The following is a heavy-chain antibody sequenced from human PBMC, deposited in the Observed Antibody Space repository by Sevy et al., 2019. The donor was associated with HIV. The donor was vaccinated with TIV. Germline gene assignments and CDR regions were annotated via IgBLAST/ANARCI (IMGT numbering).Heavy chain of an antibody. CDR1: GFGFSNYA. Sequence: GGSLRLSCAASGFGFSNYAMSWVRQGPGMGLEWVAAISGSGLSTYYADSVKGRFTISRDNSKKTLHLQMKSLRVEDTAVYYCAKVKIAAVAGAGDFDYWGQGTLVTVSS. CDR2: ISGSGLST. CDR3: AKVKIAAVAGAGDFDY. D-gene: IGHD6-19*01. V-gene: IGHV3-23*01. J-gene: IGHJ4*02.